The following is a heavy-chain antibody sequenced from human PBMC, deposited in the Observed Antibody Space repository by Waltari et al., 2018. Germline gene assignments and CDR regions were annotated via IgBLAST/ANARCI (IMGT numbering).Heavy chain of an antibody. Sequence: EVQLVESGGDLVQPGESLRLSCGISGFLFSKYAMSWVRQAPGKGLEWVSGISGEGENSYYADYGKGRFTISRDNSRNILYLQMNRLRADDTGVYYCAKDEGYAGKDGDLRHWGQGSLVSVSS. J-gene: IGHJ1*01. CDR3: AKDEGYAGKDGDLRH. CDR1: GFLFSKYA. D-gene: IGHD2-2*01. CDR2: ISGEGENS. V-gene: IGHV3-23*04.